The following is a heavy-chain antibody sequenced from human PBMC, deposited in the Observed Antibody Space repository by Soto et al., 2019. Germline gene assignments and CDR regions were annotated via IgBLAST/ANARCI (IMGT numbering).Heavy chain of an antibody. J-gene: IGHJ4*02. V-gene: IGHV4-39*01. CDR1: GGSISSSSYY. CDR2: IYYSGST. D-gene: IGHD3-9*01. CDR3: ARLSDDILTGIGVHRTSLLDY. Sequence: QSQTLSLTCTVSGGSISSSSYYWGWIRQPPGKGLEWIGSIYYSGSTYYNPSLKSRVTISVDTSKNQFSLKLSSVTAADTAVYYCARLSDDILTGIGVHRTSLLDYWGQGTLVTVSS.